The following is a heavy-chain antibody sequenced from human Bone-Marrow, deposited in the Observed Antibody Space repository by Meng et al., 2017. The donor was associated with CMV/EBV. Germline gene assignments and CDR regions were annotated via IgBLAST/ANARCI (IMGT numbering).Heavy chain of an antibody. Sequence: GESLKISCAASGFTFSSYWMSWVRQAPGKGLEWVANIKQDGSEKYYVDSVKGRFTISRDNAKNSLYLQMNSLRAEDTAVYYCARDRSMVRGGYNWFDPWGQGTLVTVSS. CDR1: GFTFSSYW. V-gene: IGHV3-7*01. CDR3: ARDRSMVRGGYNWFDP. D-gene: IGHD3-10*01. J-gene: IGHJ5*02. CDR2: IKQDGSEK.